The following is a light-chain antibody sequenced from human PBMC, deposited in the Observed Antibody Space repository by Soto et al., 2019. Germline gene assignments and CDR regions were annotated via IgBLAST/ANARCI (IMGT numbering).Light chain of an antibody. J-gene: IGLJ2*01. CDR3: SSYAASNNLGV. CDR1: SRNVGGYNN. V-gene: IGLV2-8*01. CDR2: EVS. Sequence: QSALTQPPSASRSPGQSVTISCIGTSRNVGGYNNVSWYQQHPGKAPKLRIYEVSKRSSGVPDRFSGSKSGNTASLTVSGLQAEDEADYYCSSYAASNNLGVFGGGTKLTVL.